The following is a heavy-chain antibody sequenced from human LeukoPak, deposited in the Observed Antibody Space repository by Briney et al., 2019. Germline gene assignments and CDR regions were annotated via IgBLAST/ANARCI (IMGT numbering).Heavy chain of an antibody. CDR2: INPNSGGT. J-gene: IGHJ4*02. CDR3: ARDSDFWSGYSFDY. D-gene: IGHD3-3*01. CDR1: GYTFTGYY. V-gene: IGHV1-2*02. Sequence: ASVKVSCKASGYTFTGYYMHWVRQAPGQGLEWVGWINPNSGGTNYAQKFQGRVTMTRDTSISTAYMELSRLRSDDTAVYYCARDSDFWSGYSFDYWGQGTLVTVSS.